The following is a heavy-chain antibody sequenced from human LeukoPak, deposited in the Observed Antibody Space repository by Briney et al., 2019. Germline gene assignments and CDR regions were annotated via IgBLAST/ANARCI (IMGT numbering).Heavy chain of an antibody. D-gene: IGHD4/OR15-4a*01. Sequence: GGSLRLSCAASGFTFSSYSMNWVRQAPGKGLEWVSSISSSSNYIYYADSVKGRFTISRDNAKNSLYLQMNSLRAEDTAVYYCARRAGAYSHPYDYWGQGTLVTVSS. V-gene: IGHV3-21*04. CDR3: ARRAGAYSHPYDY. CDR1: GFTFSSYS. CDR2: ISSSSNYI. J-gene: IGHJ4*02.